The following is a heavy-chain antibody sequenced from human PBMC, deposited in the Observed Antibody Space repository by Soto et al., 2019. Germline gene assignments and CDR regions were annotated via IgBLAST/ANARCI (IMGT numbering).Heavy chain of an antibody. CDR3: TRLHFIVEPGTNY. CDR1: GISFSGSG. CDR2: IRTKTNNYAT. V-gene: IGHV3-73*01. D-gene: IGHD6-13*01. J-gene: IGHJ4*02. Sequence: VGSLRLSCAASGISFSGSGIHWVRQASGKGLEWVGRIRTKTNNYATAYAASVQGRFTISRDDSKSTAYLQMNSLKPEDTAVYYCTRLHFIVEPGTNYWGQGTLVTVSS.